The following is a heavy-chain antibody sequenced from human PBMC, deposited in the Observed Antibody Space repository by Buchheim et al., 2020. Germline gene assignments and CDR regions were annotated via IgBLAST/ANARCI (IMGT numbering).Heavy chain of an antibody. Sequence: EVQLVESGGGLVKPGGSLRLSCAASGFTFSNFSMNWVRQAPGKGLEWVSSITSSSSYIFYADSVKGRFTISRDNAKNSLYLQMNSLRAEDTAVYYCAPYCSGGSCSSLDYWGQGTL. J-gene: IGHJ4*02. D-gene: IGHD2-15*01. CDR2: ITSSSSYI. CDR3: APYCSGGSCSSLDY. CDR1: GFTFSNFS. V-gene: IGHV3-21*06.